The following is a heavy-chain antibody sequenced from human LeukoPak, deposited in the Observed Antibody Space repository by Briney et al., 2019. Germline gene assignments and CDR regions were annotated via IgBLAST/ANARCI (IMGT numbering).Heavy chain of an antibody. CDR2: IYYSGST. D-gene: IGHD5-24*01. CDR1: GGSISSSSYY. V-gene: IGHV4-39*07. J-gene: IGHJ3*02. CDR3: ARDMGERWLRKTYAFDI. Sequence: PSETLSLTCTVSGGSISSSSYYWGWIRQPPGKGLEWIGSIYYSGSTYYNPSLKSRVTISVDTSKNQFSLKLSSVTAADTAVYYCARDMGERWLRKTYAFDIWGQGTMVTVSS.